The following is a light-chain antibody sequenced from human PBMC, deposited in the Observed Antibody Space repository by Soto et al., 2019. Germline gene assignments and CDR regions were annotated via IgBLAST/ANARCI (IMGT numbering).Light chain of an antibody. CDR2: EVN. V-gene: IGLV2-14*01. CDR1: SSDVGGNDY. CDR3: SSYSTTSTLV. Sequence: QSALPQPASVSGSPGQSVTISCTGASSDVGGNDYVSWYQQHPGKAPKLILYEVNTRPSGVSNHFSGSKSGNTASLIISGLQADDEADYYCSSYSTTSTLVFGSGTKLTVL. J-gene: IGLJ1*01.